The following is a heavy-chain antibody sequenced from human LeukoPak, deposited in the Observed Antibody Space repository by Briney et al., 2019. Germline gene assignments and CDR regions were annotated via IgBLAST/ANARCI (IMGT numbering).Heavy chain of an antibody. Sequence: PGGSLRLSCAASKFTFSTYWMSWVRQAPGKGLEWVANIKQDGSEKYYVDSVKGRFTISRDNAKNSLYLQMNSLRAEDTAVYYCARRRYSGSSQHFDSCRRGTLGTVSS. CDR1: KFTFSTYW. CDR3: ARRRYSGSSQHFDS. D-gene: IGHD1-26*01. J-gene: IGHJ4*02. V-gene: IGHV3-7*01. CDR2: IKQDGSEK.